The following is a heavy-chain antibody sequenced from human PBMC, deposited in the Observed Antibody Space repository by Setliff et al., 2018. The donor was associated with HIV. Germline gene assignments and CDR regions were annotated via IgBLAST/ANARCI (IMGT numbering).Heavy chain of an antibody. CDR3: ARDSYSSSSLSY. CDR2: INRDGSYT. V-gene: IGHV3-74*01. Sequence: PGGSLRLSCAASGFSFSSYWMYWVRQAPGKGLVWVSRINRDGSYTIYADSVEGRFTISRDNAKNTLYLQMNSLGAEDTAVYYCARDSYSSSSLSYWGQGNLVTVSS. D-gene: IGHD6-6*01. CDR1: GFSFSSYW. J-gene: IGHJ4*02.